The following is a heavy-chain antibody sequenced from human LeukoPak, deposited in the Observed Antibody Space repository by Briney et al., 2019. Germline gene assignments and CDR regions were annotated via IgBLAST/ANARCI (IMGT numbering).Heavy chain of an antibody. D-gene: IGHD2-15*01. CDR2: IHPPDSDT. CDR1: GYSFTSYW. V-gene: IGHV5-51*01. J-gene: IGHJ4*02. CDR3: ARWGGYCSGGSCYPLYYFDF. Sequence: GESLKISCQGSGYSFTSYWIGWVRQMPGKGLEWMGIIHPPDSDTRYSPSFQGQVTISADKSISTAYLQWNSLKASDTAMYYCARWGGYCSGGSCYPLYYFDFWGQGTLVTVSS.